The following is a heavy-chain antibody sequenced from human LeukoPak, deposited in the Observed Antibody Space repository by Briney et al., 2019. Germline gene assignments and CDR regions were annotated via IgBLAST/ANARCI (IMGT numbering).Heavy chain of an antibody. CDR2: IYYSGST. CDR3: ARDRPGYQLLLDAFDI. D-gene: IGHD2-2*01. V-gene: IGHV4-39*02. J-gene: IGHJ3*02. Sequence: SETLSLTCTVSGGSISSSSYYWGWIRQPPGKGLEWIGSIYYSGSTYYNPSLKSRVTISVDTSKNQFSLKLSSVTAADTAVYYCARDRPGYQLLLDAFDIWGQGTMVTVSS. CDR1: GGSISSSSYY.